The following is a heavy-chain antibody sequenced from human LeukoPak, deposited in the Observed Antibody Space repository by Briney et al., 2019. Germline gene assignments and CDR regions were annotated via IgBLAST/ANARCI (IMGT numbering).Heavy chain of an antibody. J-gene: IGHJ3*02. V-gene: IGHV3-21*01. CDR2: ISSSSSYI. CDR3: ARSMSIATTVDI. D-gene: IGHD6-6*01. CDR1: GFIFSSYD. Sequence: GGSLRLSCAASGFIFSSYDINWLRQAPGQGLEWISSISSSSSYIYYADSVRGRFTISRDNAKHSVFLQMNRLRAEDTAVYYCARSMSIATTVDIWGLGTMVTVSS.